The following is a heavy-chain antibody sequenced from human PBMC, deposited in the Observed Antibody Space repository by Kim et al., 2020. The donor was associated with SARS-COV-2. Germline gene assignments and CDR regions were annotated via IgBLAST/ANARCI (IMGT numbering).Heavy chain of an antibody. J-gene: IGHJ4*02. V-gene: IGHV4-34*01. Sequence: STPSLKSRVTTSVDTSKNQFSLKLSSVTAADTAVYYCARGRGYSSSWVDYWGQGTLVTVSS. D-gene: IGHD6-13*01. CDR3: ARGRGYSSSWVDY.